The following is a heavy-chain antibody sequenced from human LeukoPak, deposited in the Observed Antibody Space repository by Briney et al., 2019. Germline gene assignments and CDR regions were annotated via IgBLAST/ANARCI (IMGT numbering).Heavy chain of an antibody. J-gene: IGHJ4*02. Sequence: GGSLRLSCAASGFTFSSYWMHWVRQAPGKGLVWVSHINTDGRSTGHADSVKGRFIISRDNAKNTLYLQMNSLRAEDTAVYYCARPSAAGPYFDYWGQGTLVTVSS. CDR2: INTDGRST. V-gene: IGHV3-74*01. D-gene: IGHD6-13*01. CDR3: ARPSAAGPYFDY. CDR1: GFTFSSYW.